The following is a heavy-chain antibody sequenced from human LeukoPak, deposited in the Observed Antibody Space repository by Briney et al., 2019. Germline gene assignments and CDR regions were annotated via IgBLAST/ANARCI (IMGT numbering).Heavy chain of an antibody. CDR3: TLSYVWGSYRYSDY. Sequence: GGSLRLSCAASGFTFSSYAMSWVRQPPGKGLEWVSVISGSGETTFYADSVKGRFTISRDHSKKTLFLQMNSLRGEDTAVYYCTLSYVWGSYRYSDYWGQGTLVTVSS. CDR2: ISGSGETT. V-gene: IGHV3-23*01. CDR1: GFTFSSYA. D-gene: IGHD3-16*02. J-gene: IGHJ4*02.